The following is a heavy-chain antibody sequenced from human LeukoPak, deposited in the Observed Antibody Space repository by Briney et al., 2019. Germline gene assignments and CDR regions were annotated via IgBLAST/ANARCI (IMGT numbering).Heavy chain of an antibody. CDR3: ARHVNTMIVLS. J-gene: IGHJ4*02. CDR1: GGSISSSSYY. V-gene: IGHV4-39*01. D-gene: IGHD3-22*01. Sequence: SETLSLTCTVSGGSISSSSYYWGWIRQPPGKGLEWIGSIYYSGSTYYNPSLKSRVTISVDTSKNQFSLKLSSVTAADTAVYYCARHVNTMIVLSWGQGTLVTVPS. CDR2: IYYSGST.